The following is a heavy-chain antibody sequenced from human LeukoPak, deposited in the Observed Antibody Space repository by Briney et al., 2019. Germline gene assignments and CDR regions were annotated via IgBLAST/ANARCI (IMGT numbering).Heavy chain of an antibody. D-gene: IGHD2-15*01. V-gene: IGHV4-59*01. Sequence: SETLSLTCTVSGGTISSYYWSWIRQPPGKGLEWIGYIYYSGSTNYNPSLKSRVTISVDTSKNQFSLKLSSVTAADTAVYYCARDGFSPGIIDYWGQGTLVTVSS. CDR2: IYYSGST. CDR3: ARDGFSPGIIDY. CDR1: GGTISSYY. J-gene: IGHJ4*02.